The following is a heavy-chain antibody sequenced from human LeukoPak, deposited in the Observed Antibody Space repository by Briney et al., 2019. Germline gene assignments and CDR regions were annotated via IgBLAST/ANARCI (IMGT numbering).Heavy chain of an antibody. Sequence: SQTLSLTCTVSGGSISSGSYYRSWIRQPAGKGLEWIGRIYTSGSTNYNPSLNSRVTISVDTSTNQSSLKLSSVTAADTAVYYCARDLWKGYDSSPVGYWGQGTLVTVSS. CDR3: ARDLWKGYDSSPVGY. V-gene: IGHV4-61*02. CDR2: IYTSGST. D-gene: IGHD3-22*01. J-gene: IGHJ4*02. CDR1: GGSISSGSYY.